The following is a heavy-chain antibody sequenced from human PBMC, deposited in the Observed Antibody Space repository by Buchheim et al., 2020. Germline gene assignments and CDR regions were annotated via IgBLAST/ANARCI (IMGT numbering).Heavy chain of an antibody. D-gene: IGHD3-22*01. Sequence: QVQLQESGPGLVKPSETLSLTCTVSGGSISSNYWSWIRQPPGKGLEWIGYIYYSGSTNYNPSLKSRVPISVYTSKTKFPLKMSSVTAADTAVYYCARLGYYDSLVDPWGQGTL. CDR3: ARLGYYDSLVDP. V-gene: IGHV4-59*01. CDR1: GGSISSNY. CDR2: IYYSGST. J-gene: IGHJ5*02.